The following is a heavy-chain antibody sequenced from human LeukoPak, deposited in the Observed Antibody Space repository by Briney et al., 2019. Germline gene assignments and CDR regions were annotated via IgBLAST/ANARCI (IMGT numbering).Heavy chain of an antibody. Sequence: GASLRLSCAASGFTFTSYALDWVRQAPGKGLEWISVISGDGESTHYADSVKGRFTISRDNSKNTLYLQMNSLRAEDTAIYYCARDIELSTWGLGTMVTVSS. CDR2: ISGDGEST. V-gene: IGHV3-23*01. CDR1: GFTFTSYA. J-gene: IGHJ3*01. CDR3: ARDIELST. D-gene: IGHD3-16*02.